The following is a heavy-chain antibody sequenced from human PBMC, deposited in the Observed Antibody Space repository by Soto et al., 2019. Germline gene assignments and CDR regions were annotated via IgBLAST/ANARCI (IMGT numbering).Heavy chain of an antibody. CDR3: ARNDAFDI. V-gene: IGHV3-21*01. Sequence: EVQLVESGGGLVKPGGSLRLSCAASGFTFSSYKMNWVRQAPGKGLEWVSSISSSSSYIYYADSVKGRFTISRDNAKNSLDLQMNSLRVEDTAVYYCARNDAFDIWGQGTMVTVSS. CDR2: ISSSSSYI. J-gene: IGHJ3*02. CDR1: GFTFSSYK.